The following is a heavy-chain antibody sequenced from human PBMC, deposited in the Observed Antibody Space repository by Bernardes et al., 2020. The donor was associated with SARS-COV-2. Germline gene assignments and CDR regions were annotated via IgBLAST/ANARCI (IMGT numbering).Heavy chain of an antibody. CDR1: GYTFTGYY. CDR2: INPNSGGT. D-gene: IGHD3-10*01. CDR3: ARGYRDTMAQSGPRVDY. J-gene: IGHJ4*02. Sequence: ASMKVSCKASGYTFTGYYMHWVRQAPGQGLEWMGRINPNSGGTNYAQKFQGRVTMTRDTSISTAYMELSRLRSDDTAVYYCARGYRDTMAQSGPRVDYWGQGTLVTVSS. V-gene: IGHV1-2*06.